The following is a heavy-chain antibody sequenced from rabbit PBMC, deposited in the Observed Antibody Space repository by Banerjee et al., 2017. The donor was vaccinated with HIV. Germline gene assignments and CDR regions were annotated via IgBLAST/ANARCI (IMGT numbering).Heavy chain of an antibody. CDR3: AREGL. CDR2: INTISGDT. J-gene: IGHJ3*01. Sequence: QSLEETGVDLFKSGAYTTHSCTASALCFRSNYDMCWVRQAPGKGLYWIASINTISGDTVYATWAKGRFTISKTSSTTVTLQMTSLTAADTATYFCAREGLWGQGTLVTVS. CDR1: ALCFRSNYD. V-gene: IGHV1S40*01.